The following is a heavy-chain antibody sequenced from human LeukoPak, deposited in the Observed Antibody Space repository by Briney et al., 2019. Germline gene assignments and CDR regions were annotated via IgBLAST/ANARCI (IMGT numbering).Heavy chain of an antibody. CDR1: GFTFSSYA. D-gene: IGHD3-22*01. J-gene: IGHJ4*02. CDR3: AKDFESGNYYDSSGYYYLVFFDY. CDR2: ISGSGGST. V-gene: IGHV3-23*01. Sequence: GGSLRLSCAASGFTFSSYAMSWVRQAPGKGLEWVSAISGSGGSTYYADSVKGRFTISRDNSKNTLYPQMNSLRAEDTAVYYCAKDFESGNYYDSSGYYYLVFFDYWGQGTLVTVSS.